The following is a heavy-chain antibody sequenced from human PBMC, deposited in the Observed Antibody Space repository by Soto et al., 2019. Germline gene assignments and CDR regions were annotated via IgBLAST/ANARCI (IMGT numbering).Heavy chain of an antibody. CDR2: ISYDRSAT. J-gene: IGHJ4*02. V-gene: IGHV3-33*01. CDR3: ARDIAVRRIDE. D-gene: IGHD6-6*01. Sequence: QVQLVQSGGGVVQPGKSLRLSCGASGFTFSLYGMHWVRQAPGRGLVWVSVISYDRSATHYGDSVKGRCTISKHDSTNTLSRQMNSLRAEDTAVYYCARDIAVRRIDEWGQGTLVTVAS. CDR1: GFTFSLYG.